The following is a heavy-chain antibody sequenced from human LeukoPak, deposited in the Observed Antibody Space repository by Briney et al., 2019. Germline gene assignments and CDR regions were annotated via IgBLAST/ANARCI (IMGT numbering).Heavy chain of an antibody. Sequence: ASVKVSCKASGYTFTGYYMHWVRQAPGQGLEWMGWINPNRGGTNYAQKFQGRVTMTRDTSISTAYMELSRLRSDDTAVYYCARDSKGYSYGYNLDYWGQGTLVTVSS. D-gene: IGHD5-18*01. CDR3: ARDSKGYSYGYNLDY. CDR2: INPNRGGT. J-gene: IGHJ4*02. V-gene: IGHV1-2*02. CDR1: GYTFTGYY.